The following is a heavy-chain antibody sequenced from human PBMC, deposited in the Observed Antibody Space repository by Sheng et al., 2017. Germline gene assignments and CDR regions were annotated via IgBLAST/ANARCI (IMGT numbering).Heavy chain of an antibody. V-gene: IGHV1-18*01. CDR2: ISAYNGNT. D-gene: IGHD2-2*01. Sequence: QVQLVQSGAEVKKPGASVKVSCKASGYTFTSYGISWVRQAPGQGLEWMGWISAYNGNTNYAQKLQGRVTMTTDTSTSTAYMELRSLRSDDTAVYYCARDVVCSSTSCYQYYYYMDVWGKGPRSPSP. CDR3: ARDVVCSSTSCYQYYYYMDV. CDR1: GYTFTSYG. J-gene: IGHJ6*03.